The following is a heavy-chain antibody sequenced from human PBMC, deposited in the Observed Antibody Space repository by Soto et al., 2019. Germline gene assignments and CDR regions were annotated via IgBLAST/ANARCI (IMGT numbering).Heavy chain of an antibody. V-gene: IGHV1-18*01. CDR1: GYTFTSYG. D-gene: IGHD3-22*01. J-gene: IGHJ3*02. CDR2: ISAYNGNT. CDR3: ARDFGSSGYRPGDDAFDI. Sequence: QVQLVQSGAEVKKPGASVKVSCKASGYTFTSYGISWVRQAPGQGLEWMGWISAYNGNTNYAQKLQGRVTMTTDTSTSTAYMALRSLRSDDTAVYYCARDFGSSGYRPGDDAFDIWGQGTMVTVSS.